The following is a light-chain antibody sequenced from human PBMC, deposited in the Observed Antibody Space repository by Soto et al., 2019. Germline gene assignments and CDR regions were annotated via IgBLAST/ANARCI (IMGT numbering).Light chain of an antibody. Sequence: DIVMTQSPDSLAVSLGERATINCKSSQSVLYSSNNKNYLAWYQQKSGQPPKLLIYWASTRESGVPDRFSGSGFGKDFTLSISRLRAEDGAVYYCQKYYSPWTFGQGTKVEIK. CDR2: WAS. CDR3: QKYYSPWT. CDR1: QSVLYSSNNKNY. J-gene: IGKJ1*01. V-gene: IGKV4-1*01.